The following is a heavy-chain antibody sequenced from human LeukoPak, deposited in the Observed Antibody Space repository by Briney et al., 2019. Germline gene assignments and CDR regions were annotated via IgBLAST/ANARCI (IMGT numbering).Heavy chain of an antibody. CDR3: ARGPMVRTNLFDY. D-gene: IGHD3-10*01. CDR2: TSFDGNVQ. V-gene: IGHV3-30*04. J-gene: IGHJ4*02. CDR1: EFSFSSYS. Sequence: GRSLRLSCAASEFSFSSYSMHWLRQAPGKGLEWVAVTSFDGNVQYYADSVKGRFTISRDNAKNTLYLQMNSLRAEDTAVYYCARGPMVRTNLFDYWGQGTLVTVSS.